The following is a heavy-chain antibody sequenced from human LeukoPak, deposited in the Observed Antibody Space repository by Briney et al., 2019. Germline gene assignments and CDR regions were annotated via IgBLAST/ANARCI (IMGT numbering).Heavy chain of an antibody. CDR1: GFTFSSYA. CDR2: FSGHTTST. J-gene: IGHJ4*02. V-gene: IGHV3-23*01. D-gene: IGHD2-2*01. Sequence: PGGSLRLSCAASGFTFSSYAMSWVRQAPGKGLEWVSAFSGHTTSTYYADSVKGRFTISRDNSKNMLYRQMNSLRAEDTAVYYCVKRGGDCSSASCYFENWGQGTLVTASS. CDR3: VKRGGDCSSASCYFEN.